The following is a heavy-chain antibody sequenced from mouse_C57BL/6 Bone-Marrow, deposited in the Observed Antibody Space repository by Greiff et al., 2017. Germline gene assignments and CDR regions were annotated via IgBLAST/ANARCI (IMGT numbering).Heavy chain of an antibody. D-gene: IGHD2-4*01. V-gene: IGHV1-64*01. Sequence: LQQPGAELVKPGASVKLSCKASGYTFTSYWMHWVKQRPGQGLEWIGMIHPNSGSTNYNEKFKSKATLTVDKSSSTAYMQLSSLTSEDSAVYYCAREDYDGDYFDYWGQGTTLTVSS. CDR2: IHPNSGST. CDR1: GYTFTSYW. CDR3: AREDYDGDYFDY. J-gene: IGHJ2*01.